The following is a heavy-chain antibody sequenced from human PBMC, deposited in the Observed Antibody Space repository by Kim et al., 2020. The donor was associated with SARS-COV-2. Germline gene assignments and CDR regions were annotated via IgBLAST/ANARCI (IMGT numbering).Heavy chain of an antibody. CDR1: GFTFSSYW. V-gene: IGHV3-7*01. CDR2: IKQDGNQK. D-gene: IGHD2-15*01. Sequence: GGSLRLSCAASGFTFSSYWMTWVRQAPGKGLEWVANIKQDGNQKYYVDSVKGRFTISRDNAKNSLYLQMNSLRAEDTAVYYCARDGDLDCSGKEAFDFWGQGTLVTVSS. J-gene: IGHJ3*01. CDR3: ARDGDLDCSGKEAFDF.